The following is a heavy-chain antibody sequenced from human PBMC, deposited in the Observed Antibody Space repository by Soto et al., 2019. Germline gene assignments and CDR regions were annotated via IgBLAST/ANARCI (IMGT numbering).Heavy chain of an antibody. J-gene: IGHJ5*02. CDR1: GFTFSSYT. D-gene: IGHD2-15*01. V-gene: IGHV3-21*01. Sequence: EVQLVESGGGLVNPGGSLRLSCAASGFTFSSYTMSWLRQAPGTGLEWVSSISGSSGVIYYAGSVKGRFTISRDNAKNSLYLQMNNLRAEDTAVYFCAREARPGGTCYGSWFDPWGLGTLVTVSS. CDR2: ISGSSGVI. CDR3: AREARPGGTCYGSWFDP.